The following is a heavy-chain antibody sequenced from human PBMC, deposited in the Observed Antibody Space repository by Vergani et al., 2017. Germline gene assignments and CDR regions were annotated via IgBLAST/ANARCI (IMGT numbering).Heavy chain of an antibody. J-gene: IGHJ6*02. Sequence: QVQLVESGGGLVKPGGSLRLSCAASGFTFSDYYMSWIRQAPGKGLEWVSYISSSSSYTNYADSVKGRFTISRDNAKNSLYLQMNSLRAEDTAVYYWARDVKGQWETRWGYYYGMDVWGQGTTVTVSS. CDR3: ARDVKGQWETRWGYYYGMDV. CDR2: ISSSSSYT. D-gene: IGHD1-26*01. CDR1: GFTFSDYY. V-gene: IGHV3-11*05.